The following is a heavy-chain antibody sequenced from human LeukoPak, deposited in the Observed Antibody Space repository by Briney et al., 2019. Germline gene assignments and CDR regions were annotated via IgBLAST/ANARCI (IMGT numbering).Heavy chain of an antibody. Sequence: GASVKVSCKASGYTFTSYGISWVRQAPGQGLEWMGWISAYNGNTNYAQKLQGRVTMTTDTSTSTAYMELRSLRSDDTAVYYCARDLYSGWYGPAAYGMDVWGQGTTVTVSS. CDR2: ISAYNGNT. J-gene: IGHJ6*02. CDR1: GYTFTSYG. D-gene: IGHD6-19*01. V-gene: IGHV1-18*01. CDR3: ARDLYSGWYGPAAYGMDV.